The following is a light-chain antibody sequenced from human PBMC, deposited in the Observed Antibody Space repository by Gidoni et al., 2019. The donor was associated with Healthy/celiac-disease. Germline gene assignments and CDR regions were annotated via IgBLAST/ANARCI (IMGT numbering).Light chain of an antibody. CDR1: SSNIGSNT. J-gene: IGLJ1*01. CDR2: SNN. Sequence: QSVLTQPPSASGTPRPRVPISCSGSSSNIGSNTVNWYQQLPGTAPKLLIYSNNQRPSGVPDRFSGSKSGTSASLAISGLQSEDEADYYCAAWDDSLNGYVFGTGTKVTVL. V-gene: IGLV1-44*01. CDR3: AAWDDSLNGYV.